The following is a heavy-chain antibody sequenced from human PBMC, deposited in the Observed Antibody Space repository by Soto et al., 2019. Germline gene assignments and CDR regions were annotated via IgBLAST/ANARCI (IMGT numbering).Heavy chain of an antibody. J-gene: IGHJ3*01. CDR2: IYYSGST. Sequence: QVQLQESGPGLVKPSETLSLTCTVSGGSINSHYWAWIRQPPGKGLDWIGYIYYSGSTNYNPSLKRRVTISVDTSKNQFSLKLSSVTAADTAVYYCARYGQGVNYDSSGALDVWGHGTKVTVSS. D-gene: IGHD3-22*01. CDR1: GGSINSHY. V-gene: IGHV4-59*11. CDR3: ARYGQGVNYDSSGALDV.